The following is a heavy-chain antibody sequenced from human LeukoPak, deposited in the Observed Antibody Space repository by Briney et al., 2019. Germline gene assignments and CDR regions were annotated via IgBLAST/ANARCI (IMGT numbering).Heavy chain of an antibody. CDR1: GGSISSYY. CDR2: IYYSGST. V-gene: IGHV4-59*01. CDR3: ARANCDFWSGYSPSYYFDY. D-gene: IGHD3-3*01. Sequence: SETLSLTCTVSGGSISSYYWSWIRQPPGKGLEWIGYIYYSGSTNYNPSLKSRVTISVDTSKNQFSLKLSSVTAADTAVYYCARANCDFWSGYSPSYYFDYWGQGTLVTVSS. J-gene: IGHJ4*02.